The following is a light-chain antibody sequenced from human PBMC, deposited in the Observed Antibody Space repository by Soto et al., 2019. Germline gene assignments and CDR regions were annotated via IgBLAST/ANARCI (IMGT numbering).Light chain of an antibody. CDR2: GAS. CDR3: QQYHDWPPHT. Sequence: DIVMTQSPATLSVSPGERVTLSCRASQSVGGNVARNQQRPGQAPRLLISGASTRATGIPARFSASGSGTEFTLTISSLQSEDFAVFHCQQYHDWPPHTFGGGTTVEFK. CDR1: QSVGGN. V-gene: IGKV3-15*01. J-gene: IGKJ4*01.